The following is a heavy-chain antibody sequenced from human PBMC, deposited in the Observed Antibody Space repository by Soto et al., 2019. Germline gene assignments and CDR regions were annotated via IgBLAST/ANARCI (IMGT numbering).Heavy chain of an antibody. D-gene: IGHD2-15*01. V-gene: IGHV4-4*02. Sequence: SETLYIACAVYGGSISSSNWWSWVRQPPEKGLEWIGEIYHSGSTNYNPSLKSRVTISVDKSKNQFSLKLSSVTAADTAVYYCAITPCSGGSCPRTYFWGQGTLVTVFS. CDR2: IYHSGST. CDR3: AITPCSGGSCPRTYF. J-gene: IGHJ4*02. CDR1: GGSISSSNW.